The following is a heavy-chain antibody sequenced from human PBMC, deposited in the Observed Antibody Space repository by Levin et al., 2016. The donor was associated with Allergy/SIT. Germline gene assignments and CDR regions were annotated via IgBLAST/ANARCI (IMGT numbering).Heavy chain of an antibody. CDR2: INTGNGNT. V-gene: IGHV1-3*04. CDR1: GYTFTSYA. J-gene: IGHJ4*02. CDR3: AKAPHTLDPYYFDY. Sequence: ASVKVSCKASGYTFTSYALHWVRQAPGQRLEWMGWINTGNGNTKYSQKFNGRLTITRDTSASTAYMELSSLRSEDTAVYYCAKAPHTLDPYYFDYWYQGTLVTVSS. D-gene: IGHD3-16*02.